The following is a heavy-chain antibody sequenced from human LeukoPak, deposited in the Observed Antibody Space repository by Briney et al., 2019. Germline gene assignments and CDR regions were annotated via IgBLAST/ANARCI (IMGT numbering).Heavy chain of an antibody. CDR2: IYYSGNT. CDR1: GGSINSYY. J-gene: IGHJ4*02. V-gene: IGHV4-59*01. Sequence: SETLSLTCTVSGGSINSYYWSWIRQPPGRGLEWIGYIYYSGNTNYNPSLKSQVTISVDTSKNQFSLKLSSVTAADTAVYYCTRDDRGIDYWGQGTLVTVSS. CDR3: TRDDRGIDY.